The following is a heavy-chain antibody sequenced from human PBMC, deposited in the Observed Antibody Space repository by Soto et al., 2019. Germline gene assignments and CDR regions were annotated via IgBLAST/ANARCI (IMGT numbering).Heavy chain of an antibody. V-gene: IGHV4-30-4*01. D-gene: IGHD5-18*01. CDR1: GGSISSGNYY. J-gene: IGHJ5*02. CDR3: ARDGIQLWSSGRDRFDP. CDR2: IYSTGSS. Sequence: NPSETLSLTCTVSGGSISSGNYYWSWIRQSPGKGLEWIGYIYSTGSSYYNPSLRSRVSMSVDTSKNQFSLNLSSVTAADAAVYFCARDGIQLWSSGRDRFDPWGQGTLVTVSS.